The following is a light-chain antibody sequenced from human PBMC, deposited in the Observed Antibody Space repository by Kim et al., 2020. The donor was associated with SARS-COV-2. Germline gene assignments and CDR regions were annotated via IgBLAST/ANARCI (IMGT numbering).Light chain of an antibody. J-gene: IGKJ2*01. Sequence: AIQLTQSPSSLSASVGDRVTITCRASQVIVSALAWYQQKPGKPPNLLIYAASTSHGGVPSRFSGSGSGTDFTLTISSLRPEDFATYYCQQFDSYPHTFGQGTKLEI. CDR2: AAS. V-gene: IGKV1-13*02. CDR3: QQFDSYPHT. CDR1: QVIVSA.